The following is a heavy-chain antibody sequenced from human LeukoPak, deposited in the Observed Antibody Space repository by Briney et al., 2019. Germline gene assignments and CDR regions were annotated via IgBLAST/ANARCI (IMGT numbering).Heavy chain of an antibody. Sequence: PGGSLRLSCAASGFTFDDYGMSWVRQAPGKGLEWVSGINWNGGSTGYADSVKGRFTISRDNAKNSLYLQMNSLRAEDTALYYCARVSSSWYQDWYFDLWGRGTLVTVSS. CDR2: INWNGGST. V-gene: IGHV3-20*04. CDR3: ARVSSSWYQDWYFDL. J-gene: IGHJ2*01. D-gene: IGHD6-13*01. CDR1: GFTFDDYG.